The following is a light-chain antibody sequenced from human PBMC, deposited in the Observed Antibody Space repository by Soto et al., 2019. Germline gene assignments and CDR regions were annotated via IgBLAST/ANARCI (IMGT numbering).Light chain of an antibody. Sequence: DIQMTQSPSTLSASVGDRVTITCRASQSISSWLAWYQQKPGKAPKLLIYKASTLESAVPSRFSGSGSGTEFTLTINSLQPDDCATDYCQQYNSAPLTFGGGTKVEIK. CDR3: QQYNSAPLT. CDR2: KAS. CDR1: QSISSW. J-gene: IGKJ4*01. V-gene: IGKV1-5*03.